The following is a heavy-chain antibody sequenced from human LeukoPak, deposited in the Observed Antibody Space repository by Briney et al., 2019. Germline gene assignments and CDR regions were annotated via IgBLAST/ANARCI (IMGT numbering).Heavy chain of an antibody. Sequence: SQTLSLTCTVSGGSISSGGYYWSWIRQHPGKGLEWIGYIYYSGSTYYNPSLKSRVTISVDTSKNQFSLKLSSVTAADTAVYYCAGTFATIFGVVQYYFDYWGQGTLVTVSS. CDR1: GGSISSGGYY. CDR2: IYYSGST. CDR3: AGTFATIFGVVQYYFDY. J-gene: IGHJ4*02. V-gene: IGHV4-31*03. D-gene: IGHD3-3*01.